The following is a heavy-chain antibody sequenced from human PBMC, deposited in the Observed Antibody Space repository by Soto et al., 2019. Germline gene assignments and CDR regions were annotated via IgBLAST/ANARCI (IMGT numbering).Heavy chain of an antibody. J-gene: IGHJ6*02. Sequence: GGSLRLSCAASGFTFDDYAMHWVRQAPGKGMEWVSLISGDGGSTYYADSVKGRFSISRDNSKTSLYLQMNSLRTEDTAVYDCVCLLDVWGQGTTVTVSS. CDR3: VCLLDV. V-gene: IGHV3-43*02. CDR2: ISGDGGST. CDR1: GFTFDDYA. D-gene: IGHD3-10*02.